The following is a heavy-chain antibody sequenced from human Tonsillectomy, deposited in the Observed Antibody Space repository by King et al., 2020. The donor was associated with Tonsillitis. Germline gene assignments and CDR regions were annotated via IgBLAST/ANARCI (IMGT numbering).Heavy chain of an antibody. CDR1: GFTFGDYA. J-gene: IGHJ4*02. CDR3: TSDALSTGLSPSDY. V-gene: IGHV3-49*03. Sequence: VQLVESGGGLVQPGRSLRLSCTASGFTFGDYAMSWFRQAPGKGLEWVGFIRSKAYGGTTEYAASVKGRFTISRDDSKSIAYLQMNSLKTEDTAVYYCTSDALSTGLSPSDYWGQGTLVTVSS. CDR2: IRSKAYGGTT. D-gene: IGHD2-8*02.